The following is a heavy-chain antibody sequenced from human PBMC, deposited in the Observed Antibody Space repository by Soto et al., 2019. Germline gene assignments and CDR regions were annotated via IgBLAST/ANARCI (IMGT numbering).Heavy chain of an antibody. V-gene: IGHV3-23*01. CDR1: GFTFNSDA. CDR3: ASRGEGYDISPLDYYYYMDV. D-gene: IGHD3-9*01. J-gene: IGHJ6*03. CDR2: ISGSGGST. Sequence: EVQLLESGGGLVQPGGSLRLSCAASGFTFNSDAMSWVRQAPRKGLEWVSAISGSGGSTYYADSVKGRFTISRDNSKNTLYLQMNSLRAEDTAVYYCASRGEGYDISPLDYYYYMDVWGKGTTVTVSS.